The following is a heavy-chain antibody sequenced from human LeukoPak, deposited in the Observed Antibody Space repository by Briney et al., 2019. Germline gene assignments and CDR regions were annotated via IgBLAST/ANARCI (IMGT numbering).Heavy chain of an antibody. CDR1: GGSISSYY. V-gene: IGHV4-59*01. Sequence: SETLSLTCTVSGGSISSYYWSWIRQPPGKGLEWLGYIYYSGSSNYNPSLKSRVTMSADTSKNQFSLKLSSVTAADTAVYYCARVSRSYYYYYYMDVWGKGTTVTVSS. CDR3: ARVSRSYYYYYYMDV. CDR2: IYYSGSS. J-gene: IGHJ6*03.